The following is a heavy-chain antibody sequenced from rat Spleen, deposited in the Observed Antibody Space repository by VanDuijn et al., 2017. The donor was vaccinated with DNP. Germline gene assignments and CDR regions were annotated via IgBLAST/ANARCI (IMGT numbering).Heavy chain of an antibody. Sequence: EVQLVESGGGLVQPGRSLKLSCAASGFTFSDYAMAWVRQSPKKGLEWVATIIYDGSSIYYRDSVRGRFTISRDNAKSTLYLQMDSLRSEDTATYYCASLNNYNWFAYWGQGTLVTVSS. V-gene: IGHV5-7*01. CDR2: IIYDGSSI. J-gene: IGHJ3*01. CDR3: ASLNNYNWFAY. D-gene: IGHD1-10*01. CDR1: GFTFSDYA.